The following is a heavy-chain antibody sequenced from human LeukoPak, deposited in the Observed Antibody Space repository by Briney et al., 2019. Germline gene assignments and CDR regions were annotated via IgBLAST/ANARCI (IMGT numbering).Heavy chain of an antibody. CDR1: GGSISSYY. CDR2: IYYSGST. Sequence: SETLSLTCTVSGGSISSYYWSWIRQPAGKGLEWIGYIYYSGSTNYNPSLKSRVTISVDTSKNQFSLKLSSVTAADTAVYYCARAGCSSTSCKNWFDPWGQGTLVTVSS. J-gene: IGHJ5*02. D-gene: IGHD2-2*01. V-gene: IGHV4-59*01. CDR3: ARAGCSSTSCKNWFDP.